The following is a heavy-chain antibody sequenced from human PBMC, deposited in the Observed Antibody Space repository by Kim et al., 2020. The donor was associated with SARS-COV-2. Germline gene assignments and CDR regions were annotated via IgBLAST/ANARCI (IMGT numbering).Heavy chain of an antibody. Sequence: SETLSLTCTVSGGSISSYYWSWIRQPPGKGLEWIGYIYYSGSTNYNPSLKSRVTISVDTSKNQFSLKLSSVTAANTAVYYCARGGSNWNDYGMDVWGQGTTVTVSS. CDR1: GGSISSYY. J-gene: IGHJ6*02. CDR2: IYYSGST. D-gene: IGHD1-1*01. V-gene: IGHV4-59*13. CDR3: ARGGSNWNDYGMDV.